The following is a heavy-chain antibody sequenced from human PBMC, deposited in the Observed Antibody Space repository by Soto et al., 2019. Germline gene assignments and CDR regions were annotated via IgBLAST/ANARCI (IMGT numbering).Heavy chain of an antibody. J-gene: IGHJ4*02. CDR3: AKERWAAAGTPTLHD. D-gene: IGHD6-13*01. CDR2: ISGGTSST. CDR1: GFTFSSYA. Sequence: EVQLLESGGGLVQPGGSLRLSCAASGFTFSSYAMSWVRQAPGKGLEWVSAISGGTSSTYYADSVKGRLTISRDNSKNTLYLQLNSLRADDTAVYYCAKERWAAAGTPTLHDWGQGTLVTVSS. V-gene: IGHV3-23*01.